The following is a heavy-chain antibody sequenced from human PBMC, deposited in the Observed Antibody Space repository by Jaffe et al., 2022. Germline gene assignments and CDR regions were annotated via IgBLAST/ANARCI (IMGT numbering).Heavy chain of an antibody. J-gene: IGHJ4*02. CDR3: ARRGVYSSSWYGAGYYFDY. CDR2: IKQDGSEK. Sequence: EVQLVESGGGLVQPGGSLRLSCAASGFTFSSYWMSWVRQAPGKGLEWVANIKQDGSEKYYVDSVKGRFTISRDNAKNSLYLQMNSLRAEDTAVYYCARRGVYSSSWYGAGYYFDYWGQGTLVTVSS. CDR1: GFTFSSYW. V-gene: IGHV3-7*01. D-gene: IGHD6-13*01.